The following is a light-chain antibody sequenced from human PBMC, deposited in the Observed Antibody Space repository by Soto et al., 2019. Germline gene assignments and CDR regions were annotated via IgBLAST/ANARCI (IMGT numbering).Light chain of an antibody. CDR2: DAS. Sequence: IELTQSPSTLSLSPGERATLSCRASQTIGNYLAWYQQKPGQAPRLLIYDASNRATGIPARFSGSGSGTDFTLTISSLETEDFAVYYCQQRSDWPPITFVQGTRLDIK. V-gene: IGKV3-11*01. J-gene: IGKJ5*01. CDR3: QQRSDWPPIT. CDR1: QTIGNY.